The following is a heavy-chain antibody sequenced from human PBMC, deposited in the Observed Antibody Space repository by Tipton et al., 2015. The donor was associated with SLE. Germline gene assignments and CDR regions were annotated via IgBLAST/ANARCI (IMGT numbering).Heavy chain of an antibody. CDR2: INHSGST. Sequence: TLSLTCAVSGGSISSGGYSWTWIRQPPGKGLEWIGEINHSGSTNYNPSLKSRVTISVDTSKNQFSLKLSSVTAADTAVYYCARERCSGGSCYPFDYWGQGTLVTVSS. D-gene: IGHD2-15*01. V-gene: IGHV4-30-2*01. CDR3: ARERCSGGSCYPFDY. J-gene: IGHJ4*02. CDR1: GGSISSGGYS.